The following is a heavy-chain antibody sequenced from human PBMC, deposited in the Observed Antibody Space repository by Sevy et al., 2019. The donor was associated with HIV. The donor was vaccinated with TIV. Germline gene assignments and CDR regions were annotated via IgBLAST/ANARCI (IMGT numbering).Heavy chain of an antibody. CDR3: ARDHNTGWCNWFDP. CDR1: GFNVNNYG. V-gene: IGHV3-30*02. D-gene: IGHD3-9*01. CDR2: VPYDGSKS. J-gene: IGHJ5*02. Sequence: GGPLRLSCEVSGFNVNNYGMHWVRQAPGKGLEWVAMVPYDGSKSHYVDSVKGRFTISRDYSENTLYLQMNNLRVEDTAVYYCARDHNTGWCNWFDPWGQGTLVTVSS.